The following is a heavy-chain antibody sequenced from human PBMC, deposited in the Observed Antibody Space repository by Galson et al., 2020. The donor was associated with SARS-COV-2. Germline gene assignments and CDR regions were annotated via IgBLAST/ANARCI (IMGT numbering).Heavy chain of an antibody. V-gene: IGHV6-1*01. J-gene: IGHJ3*02. CDR3: AGRVAVAKSLHI. D-gene: IGHD4-4*01. CDR1: GDSVSSNSAA. Sequence: SQTLSLTCAISGDSVSSNSAAWNWIRQSPTRGLEWLGRTYYRSQWSTDYAVSVKSRITINPDTSKNQFSLQLNSVTPEDTAMYYCAGRVAVAKSLHIWGQGTMVIVSS. CDR2: TYYRSQWST.